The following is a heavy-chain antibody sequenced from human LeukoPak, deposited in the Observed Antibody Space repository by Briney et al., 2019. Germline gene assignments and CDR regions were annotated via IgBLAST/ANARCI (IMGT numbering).Heavy chain of an antibody. CDR1: GGSFSGYY. CDR2: IYYSGST. V-gene: IGHV4-30-4*08. J-gene: IGHJ3*02. CDR3: ARGFDAHNAFDI. Sequence: SETLSLTCAVYGGSFSGYYWSWIRQPPGKGLEWIGYIYYSGSTSYNPSLKSRVTISVDTSKNQFSLKPTSVTAADTAVYYCARGFDAHNAFDIWGQGTMVTVSS. D-gene: IGHD3-9*01.